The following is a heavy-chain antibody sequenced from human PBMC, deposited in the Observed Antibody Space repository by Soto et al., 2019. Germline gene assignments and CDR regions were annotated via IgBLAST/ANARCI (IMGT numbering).Heavy chain of an antibody. CDR1: GFTFSNYA. CDR3: AKEYCASTSCNFDH. D-gene: IGHD2-2*01. CDR2: ISGSGAST. Sequence: GGALRLSCAASGFTFSNYAMSWVRQAPGKGLEWVSAISGSGASTYYADSVKGRFTISRDNSKNTLYLQMNSLRAEDTAVYYCAKEYCASTSCNFDHWGQGTLVNVS. J-gene: IGHJ4*02. V-gene: IGHV3-23*01.